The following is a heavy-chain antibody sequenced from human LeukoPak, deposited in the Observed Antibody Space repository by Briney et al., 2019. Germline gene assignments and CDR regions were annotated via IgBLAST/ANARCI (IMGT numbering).Heavy chain of an antibody. Sequence: GASVKVSCKASGGTFSSYAISWVRQAPGQGLEWMGGIIPIFGTANYAQKFQGRVTITTDESTSTAYMELSSLRSEDTSVYYCPRGRYGDYNFDYWGQGTLVTVSS. CDR3: PRGRYGDYNFDY. D-gene: IGHD4-17*01. CDR2: IIPIFGTA. J-gene: IGHJ4*02. CDR1: GGTFSSYA. V-gene: IGHV1-69*05.